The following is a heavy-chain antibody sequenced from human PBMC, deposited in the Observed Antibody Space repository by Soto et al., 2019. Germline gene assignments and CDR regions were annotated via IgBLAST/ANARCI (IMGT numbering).Heavy chain of an antibody. CDR2: VYSSGGT. Sequence: SETLSLTCTVSGGSISSSSYYWTWIRQPAGKGLEWIGRVYSSGGTHYNPSLKSRVTISLDTSKNQFSLRLLSVTDADTAVYYCARGQRFSDWFDPWGQGTLVTVS. CDR1: GGSISSSSYY. V-gene: IGHV4-61*02. CDR3: ARGQRFSDWFDP. J-gene: IGHJ5*02. D-gene: IGHD3-3*01.